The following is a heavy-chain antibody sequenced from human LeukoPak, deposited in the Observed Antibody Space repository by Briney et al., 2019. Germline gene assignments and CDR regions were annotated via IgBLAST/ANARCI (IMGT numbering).Heavy chain of an antibody. J-gene: IGHJ4*02. CDR3: ASGNTNGWYDGFDY. CDR2: INPTGGSA. CDR1: GYTFSTYY. D-gene: IGHD6-19*01. Sequence: GASVKVSCKASGYTFSTYYMHWVRQAPGQGLEWMAIINPTGGSAHSAQKFQGRVTVTRDTSTSTVYMELSGLRSEDTAVYYCASGNTNGWYDGFDYWGQGTLVTVSS. V-gene: IGHV1-46*01.